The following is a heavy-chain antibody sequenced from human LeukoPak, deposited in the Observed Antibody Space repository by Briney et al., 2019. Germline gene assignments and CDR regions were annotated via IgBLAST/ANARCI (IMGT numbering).Heavy chain of an antibody. CDR2: ISDRGDNT. CDR3: ARKSASGNYPLDY. V-gene: IGHV3-23*01. Sequence: PGGSLRLSCAASGFTFSAYGMTWVRQAPGKGLEWVSHISDRGDNTYYADSVKGRFTISRDNAKNTVFLQMSSLRAEDTALYYCARKSASGNYPLDYWGQGTLVTVSS. J-gene: IGHJ4*02. D-gene: IGHD3-10*01. CDR1: GFTFSAYG.